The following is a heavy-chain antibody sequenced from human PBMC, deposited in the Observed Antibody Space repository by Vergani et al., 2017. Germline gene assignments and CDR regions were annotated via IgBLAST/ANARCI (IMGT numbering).Heavy chain of an antibody. CDR1: GFTFGYYA. CDR2: IRSVSDGETR. J-gene: IGHJ4*02. Sequence: EVQLVESGGDLVQPGRSLRLSCTASGFTFGYYAMDWFRQAPGQGLEWVGGIRSVSDGETRDYAAPVKGRFNISRDDSKNKVYLQMNSLKIEDTGVYYCTLGPGNRGFDYWGQGTLVTVSS. D-gene: IGHD1-14*01. CDR3: TLGPGNRGFDY. V-gene: IGHV3-49*03.